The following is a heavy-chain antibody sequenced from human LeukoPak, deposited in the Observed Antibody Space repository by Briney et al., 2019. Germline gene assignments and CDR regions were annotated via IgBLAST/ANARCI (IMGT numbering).Heavy chain of an antibody. D-gene: IGHD3-3*01. V-gene: IGHV1-46*01. Sequence: GASVKVSCKASGYTFTSYNMHWVRQAPGQGLEWMGINNPSGGSTSYAQKFQGRVTMTRDTSTSTVYMELSSLRSEDTAVYYCARDPSRDFFGVVIHDASDIWGQGTMVIVSS. CDR3: ARDPSRDFFGVVIHDASDI. CDR1: GYTFTSYN. J-gene: IGHJ3*02. CDR2: NNPSGGST.